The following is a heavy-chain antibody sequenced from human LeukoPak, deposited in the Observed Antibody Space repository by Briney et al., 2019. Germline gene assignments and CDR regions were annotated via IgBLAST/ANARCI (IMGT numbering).Heavy chain of an antibody. CDR2: IRSKAYGGTT. J-gene: IGHJ4*02. Sequence: GGSLRLSCTASGFTFGDYGMSWFRQAPGKGLEWVGFIRSKAYGGTTEHAASVKGRFTISRDDSKSIAYLRMNSLNIEDTAVYYCTGQYCSGGSCPLDYWGQGTLVTVSS. D-gene: IGHD2-15*01. V-gene: IGHV3-49*03. CDR1: GFTFGDYG. CDR3: TGQYCSGGSCPLDY.